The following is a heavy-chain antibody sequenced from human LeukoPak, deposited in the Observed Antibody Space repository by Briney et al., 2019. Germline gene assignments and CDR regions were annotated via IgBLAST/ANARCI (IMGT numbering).Heavy chain of an antibody. J-gene: IGHJ4*02. Sequence: QSGGSLRLSCAASGFTFSSYGMHWVRQAPGKGLEWVEVIWKDGSNIYYADSEKGRFTISRDNSKNTLYLQMNSLRAEDTAVYYCAKANYDSSGYYYESLFRAHLGYFDYWGQGTLVTVSS. CDR1: GFTFSSYG. CDR3: AKANYDSSGYYYESLFRAHLGYFDY. CDR2: IWKDGSNI. D-gene: IGHD3-22*01. V-gene: IGHV3-30*02.